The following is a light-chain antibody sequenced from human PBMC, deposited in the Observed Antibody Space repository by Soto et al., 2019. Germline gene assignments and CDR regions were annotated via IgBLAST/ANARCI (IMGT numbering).Light chain of an antibody. CDR2: KAS. J-gene: IGKJ1*01. V-gene: IGKV1-5*03. CDR1: QTISSW. Sequence: DIQMTQSPSTLSVSVRDRFTVTCRASQTISSWLAWYQQKPGKAPKLLIYKASTLKSGVPSRFSGSGSGTEFTLTISSLQPDDFATYYCQHYNSYSEAFGQGTKVDIK. CDR3: QHYNSYSEA.